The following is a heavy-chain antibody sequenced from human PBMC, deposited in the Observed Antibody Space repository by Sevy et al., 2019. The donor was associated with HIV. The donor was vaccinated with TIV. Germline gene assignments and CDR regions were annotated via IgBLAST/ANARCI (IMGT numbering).Heavy chain of an antibody. Sequence: ASVKVSCKASGYSFTAYYMHWVRQAPGQGLEWLGWINPNSGDRNYAQKFQGRVTMTRDTPISTAYMELRRLTSDDTAVYYCARGMDLDYWGQGTLVTVSS. CDR2: INPNSGDR. V-gene: IGHV1-2*02. D-gene: IGHD2-8*01. CDR1: GYSFTAYY. J-gene: IGHJ4*02. CDR3: ARGMDLDY.